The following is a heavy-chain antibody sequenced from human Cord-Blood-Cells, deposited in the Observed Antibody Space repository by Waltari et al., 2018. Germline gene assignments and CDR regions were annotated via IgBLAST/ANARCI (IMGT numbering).Heavy chain of an antibody. CDR3: ARGAFWSGYDY. Sequence: QLQLQESGPGLVKPSETLSLTCTVSGGSISSSSYYWGWIRQPPGKGLEWIGSIYYSGSTYYNPSLKSRVTISVDTSKNQFSLKLSSVTAADTAVYYCARGAFWSGYDYWGQGTLVTVSS. J-gene: IGHJ4*02. CDR2: IYYSGST. D-gene: IGHD3-3*01. V-gene: IGHV4-39*01. CDR1: GGSISSSSYY.